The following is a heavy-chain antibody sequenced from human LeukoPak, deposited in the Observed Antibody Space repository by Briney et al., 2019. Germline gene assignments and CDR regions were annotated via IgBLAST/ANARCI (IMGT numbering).Heavy chain of an antibody. CDR1: GRSISSYY. CDR3: TSDQQVAFDI. J-gene: IGHJ3*02. D-gene: IGHD1/OR15-1a*01. V-gene: IGHV4-59*12. CDR2: IYYRGSP. Sequence: SETRSRTCTLSGRSISSYYWSWIRQPPEKGLEWIGYIYYRGSPNYRTTPKSQVPISVAPSQNQFSLKLASLTVADTAGIYCTSDQQVAFDIWGQGTVVTVS.